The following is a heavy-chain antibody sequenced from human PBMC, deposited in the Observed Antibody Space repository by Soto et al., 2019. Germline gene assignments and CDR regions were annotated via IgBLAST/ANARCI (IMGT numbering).Heavy chain of an antibody. CDR1: GYTFTTYG. D-gene: IGHD4-4*01. J-gene: IGHJ4*02. V-gene: IGHV1-18*01. CDR3: ARDHRPTTVTQYYFDY. Sequence: QVQLVQSGAEVKKPGASVKVSCKASGYTFTTYGISWVRQAPGQGPEWMGWISAYTGNTNYAQKFQGRVTMTTDTSTTTAYMELMSLRSDDTALYYCARDHRPTTVTQYYFDYWGQGTLITVSS. CDR2: ISAYTGNT.